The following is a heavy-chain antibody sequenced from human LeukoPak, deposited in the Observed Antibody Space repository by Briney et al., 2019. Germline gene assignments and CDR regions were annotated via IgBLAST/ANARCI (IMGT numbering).Heavy chain of an antibody. Sequence: PGGSLRLSCAASGFTFSTYWMHWVRQAPGKGLVWVSRISSDGSITSYADSVKGRFTISRDNAKNTLYLQMNSLRAEDTAVYYCARDRLWFSQGDAFDIWGQGTMVTVSS. CDR2: ISSDGSIT. V-gene: IGHV3-74*01. CDR3: ARDRLWFSQGDAFDI. D-gene: IGHD5-18*01. CDR1: GFTFSTYW. J-gene: IGHJ3*02.